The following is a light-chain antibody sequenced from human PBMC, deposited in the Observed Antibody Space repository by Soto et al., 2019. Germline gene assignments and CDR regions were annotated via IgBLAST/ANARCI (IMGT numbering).Light chain of an antibody. CDR3: AAWDDSLSGVV. J-gene: IGLJ2*01. Sequence: QLVLTQPPSASGTPGQRVTISCSGSSSNIGSNYVYWYQQLPGTVPQLLIYRNNERPSGVPDRFSGSKSGTSASLAISGLRSEDEADYYCAAWDDSLSGVVFGGGTQLTVL. CDR1: SSNIGSNY. CDR2: RNN. V-gene: IGLV1-47*01.